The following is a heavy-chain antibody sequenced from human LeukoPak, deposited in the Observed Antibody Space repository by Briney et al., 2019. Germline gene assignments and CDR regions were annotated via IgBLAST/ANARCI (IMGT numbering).Heavy chain of an antibody. Sequence: GALRLSCAASGFTFSSYAMSWVRQAPGKGLEWVSAISGSGGSTYYADSVKGRFTISRDNSKNTLYLQMNSLRAEDTAVYYCAKDLTSHYYDSSGYYYNWFDPWGQGTLVTVSS. V-gene: IGHV3-23*01. CDR2: ISGSGGST. CDR3: AKDLTSHYYDSSGYYYNWFDP. D-gene: IGHD3-22*01. J-gene: IGHJ5*02. CDR1: GFTFSSYA.